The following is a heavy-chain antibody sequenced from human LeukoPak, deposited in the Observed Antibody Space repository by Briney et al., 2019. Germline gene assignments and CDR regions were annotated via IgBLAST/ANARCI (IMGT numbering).Heavy chain of an antibody. Sequence: SETLSLTCTVSGGSISSSSTYYWGWIRQPPGKGLEWIGTIYYSGSTYYNPSLKSRVTVSVDTSKNQFSLKLSSVTAADTAIYYCASEAGWNYAEYFDYWGQGTLVTVSS. CDR1: GGSISSSSTYY. CDR2: IYYSGST. D-gene: IGHD1-7*01. CDR3: ASEAGWNYAEYFDY. V-gene: IGHV4-39*01. J-gene: IGHJ4*02.